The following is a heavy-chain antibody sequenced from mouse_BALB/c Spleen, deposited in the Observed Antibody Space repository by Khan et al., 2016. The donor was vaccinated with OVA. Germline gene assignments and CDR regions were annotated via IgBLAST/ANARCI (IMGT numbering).Heavy chain of an antibody. CDR1: GYSITSGYA. CDR3: ARSNYYGYYFDY. J-gene: IGHJ2*01. CDR2: ISYSGFT. V-gene: IGHV3-2*02. D-gene: IGHD1-1*01. Sequence: EVQLQESGPGLVKPSQSLSLTCTVTGYSITSGYAWNWIRQFPGNKLEWMGYISYSGFTNYNPSLKSRISITRDTSKNQFVLQLSSVTSEDTATYYCARSNYYGYYFDYWGQGATLTVSS.